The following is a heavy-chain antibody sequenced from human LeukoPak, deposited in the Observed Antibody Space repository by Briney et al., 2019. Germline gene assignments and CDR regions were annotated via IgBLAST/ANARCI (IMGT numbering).Heavy chain of an antibody. CDR2: IKQDGSEK. J-gene: IGHJ4*02. D-gene: IGHD6-6*01. V-gene: IGHV3-7*03. Sequence: GGSLRLSCAASGFTFSSYWMSWVRQAPGKGLEWVANIKQDGSEKYYVDSVKGRFTIPRDDSKNTLYVQMNSLRAEDTAVYYCAKSGAARFDYWGQGTLVTVSS. CDR1: GFTFSSYW. CDR3: AKSGAARFDY.